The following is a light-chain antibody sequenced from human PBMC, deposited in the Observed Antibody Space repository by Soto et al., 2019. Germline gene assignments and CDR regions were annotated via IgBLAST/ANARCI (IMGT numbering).Light chain of an antibody. CDR3: SSYAGNNNYV. CDR1: SGDIGTYNF. J-gene: IGLJ1*01. Sequence: HSALTQPPSASGSPGQSVTISCTGTSGDIGTYNFVSWYQQHPGKAPKLMIYEVTKWPSGVPDRFSGSKSGNTASLTISGLQGEDEADYYCSSYAGNNNYVFGTGTKLTVL. CDR2: EVT. V-gene: IGLV2-8*01.